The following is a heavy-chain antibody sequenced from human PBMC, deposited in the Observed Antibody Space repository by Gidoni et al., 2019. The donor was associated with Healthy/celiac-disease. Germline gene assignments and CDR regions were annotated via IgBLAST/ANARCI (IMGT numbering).Heavy chain of an antibody. J-gene: IGHJ6*02. CDR3: AKGMGRWLQIPAYGMDV. CDR2: ISYDGSNK. V-gene: IGHV3-30*18. CDR1: GFTFSSYG. D-gene: IGHD5-12*01. Sequence: QVQLVESGGGGVQPGRSLRLSCAASGFTFSSYGMHWVRQAPGKGLEWVAVISYDGSNKYYADSVKGRFTISRDNSKNTLYLQMNSLRAEDTAVYYCAKGMGRWLQIPAYGMDVWGQGTTVTVSS.